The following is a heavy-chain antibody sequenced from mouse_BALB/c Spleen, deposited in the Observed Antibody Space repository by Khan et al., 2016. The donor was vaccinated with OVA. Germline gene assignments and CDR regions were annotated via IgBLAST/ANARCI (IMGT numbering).Heavy chain of an antibody. Sequence: QVQLKQSGAELVKPGASVKLSCKASGYTFTGYDINWVRQRPEQGLEWIGRIFPGDGTTKYNEKFKGKATLTTDKSSSTAYMQLRRLTSEDSAVYFCASRSTVMSLFAYWGQGTLVTVSA. CDR2: IFPGDGTT. D-gene: IGHD2-4*01. J-gene: IGHJ3*01. V-gene: IGHV1-85*01. CDR1: GYTFTGYD. CDR3: ASRSTVMSLFAY.